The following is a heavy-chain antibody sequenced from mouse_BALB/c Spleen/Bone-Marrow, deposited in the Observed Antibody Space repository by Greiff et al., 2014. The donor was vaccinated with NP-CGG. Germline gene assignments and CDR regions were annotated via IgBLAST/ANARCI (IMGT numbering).Heavy chain of an antibody. J-gene: IGHJ3*01. CDR3: ARRAARATGFAY. CDR2: IDPANGNT. V-gene: IGHV14-3*02. D-gene: IGHD3-1*01. CDR1: GFNIKDTY. Sequence: EVQLQQSGAELVKPGASVKLSCTASGFNIKDTYMHWVKQRPEQGLEWIGRIDPANGNTKYDPKFQGKATITADTSSNTAYLQLSSLTSEDTAVDYCARRAARATGFAYWGQGTLVTVSA.